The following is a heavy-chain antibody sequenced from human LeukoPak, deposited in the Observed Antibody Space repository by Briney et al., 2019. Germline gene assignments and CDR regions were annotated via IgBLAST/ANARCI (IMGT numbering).Heavy chain of an antibody. CDR1: GGSISSSNYY. CDR3: AREALASLRYFDWLRRNDAFDI. J-gene: IGHJ3*02. D-gene: IGHD3-9*01. V-gene: IGHV4-39*02. CDR2: LYSSGNT. Sequence: PSETLSLTCTVSGGSISSSNYYWGWIRQPPGKGLEWIGSLYSSGNTYYNPSLKSRVTISVDSSKNQFSLKLTSVTAADTAVYYCAREALASLRYFDWLRRNDAFDIWGQGTMVTVSS.